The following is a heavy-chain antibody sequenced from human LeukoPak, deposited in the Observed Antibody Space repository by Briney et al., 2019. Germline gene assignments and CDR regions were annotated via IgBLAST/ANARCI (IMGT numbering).Heavy chain of an antibody. J-gene: IGHJ6*02. CDR3: AKGLYDYALDV. CDR1: GFTFRNYA. Sequence: GGSLGLPCAASGFTFRNYAMTWVRQAPGKGLDWVALIGARDGRTYYADPVKGRFTISRDNFKNTLYLQMNSLRAEDTAIYYCAKGLYDYALDVWGQGTAVTVSS. CDR2: IGARDGRT. V-gene: IGHV3-23*01.